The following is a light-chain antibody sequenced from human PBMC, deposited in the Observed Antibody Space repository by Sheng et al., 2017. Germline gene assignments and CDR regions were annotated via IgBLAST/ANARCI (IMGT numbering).Light chain of an antibody. V-gene: IGLV4-69*01. CDR2: VNSDGSH. CDR1: SGHSSYA. CDR3: QTWGTGVVV. Sequence: QPVLTQSPSASASLGASVKLTCTLSSGHSSYAIAWQQQQPEKGPRYLMKVNSDGSHSKGDGIPDRFSGSSSGAERYLTISSLQSEDEADYYCQTWGTGVVVFGGGTKLTVL. J-gene: IGLJ2*01.